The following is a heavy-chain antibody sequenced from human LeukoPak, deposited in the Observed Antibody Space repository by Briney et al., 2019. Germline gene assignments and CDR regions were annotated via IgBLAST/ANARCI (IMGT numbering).Heavy chain of an antibody. CDR1: GFTFSSYA. J-gene: IGHJ4*02. Sequence: GRSLRLSCAASGFTFSSYAMHWVRQAPGKGLEWVAVISYDGSNKYYADSVKGRFTISRDNSKNTLYLQMNSLRAEDTAVYYCERDPDSSGWTYFDYWGQGTLVTVSS. V-gene: IGHV3-30-3*01. CDR3: ERDPDSSGWTYFDY. CDR2: ISYDGSNK. D-gene: IGHD6-19*01.